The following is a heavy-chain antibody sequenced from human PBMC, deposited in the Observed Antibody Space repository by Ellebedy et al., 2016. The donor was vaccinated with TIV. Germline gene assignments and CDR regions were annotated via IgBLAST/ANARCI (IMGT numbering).Heavy chain of an antibody. CDR2: ISYDGSNK. D-gene: IGHD6-13*01. J-gene: IGHJ3*02. V-gene: IGHV3-30*04. Sequence: PGGSLRLSCAASGFPFDSYVMNWVRQAPGKGLEWVALISYDGSNKYFADSVQGRFTISRDNSQNTLYLLMNSLRGDDTAVYYCARGRPRSIADDAFDIWGQGTMVTVSS. CDR3: ARGRPRSIADDAFDI. CDR1: GFPFDSYV.